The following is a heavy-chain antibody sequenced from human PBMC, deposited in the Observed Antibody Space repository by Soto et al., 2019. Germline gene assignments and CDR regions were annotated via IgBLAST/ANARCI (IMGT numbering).Heavy chain of an antibody. CDR3: AIYMIVYSSGWYYGYYYYGMDV. J-gene: IGHJ6*02. CDR1: GFTFSSYA. Sequence: GGSLRLSCAASGFTFSSYAMGWVRQAPGKGLEWVSAISGSGGSTYYADSVKGRFTISRDNSKNTLYLQMNSLRAEDTAVYYCAIYMIVYSSGWYYGYYYYGMDVWGQGTTVTVSS. D-gene: IGHD6-19*01. V-gene: IGHV3-23*01. CDR2: ISGSGGST.